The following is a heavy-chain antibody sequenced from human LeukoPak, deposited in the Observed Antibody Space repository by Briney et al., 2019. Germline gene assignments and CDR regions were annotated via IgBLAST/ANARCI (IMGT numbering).Heavy chain of an antibody. J-gene: IGHJ4*02. V-gene: IGHV2-5*02. CDR1: GFAPSTTRGG. Sequence: SGPTLLHPTPPLTLTCTFSGFAPSTTRGGVAWIRQPPGKALERLSLIYWDDEKPYSPSMKSRLTITKDTSKNQVVLTMTNMDPVDTATYYCAHTTPLGGTQYYFDYWGQGTLVTVS. CDR2: IYWDDEK. D-gene: IGHD1-26*01. CDR3: AHTTPLGGTQYYFDY.